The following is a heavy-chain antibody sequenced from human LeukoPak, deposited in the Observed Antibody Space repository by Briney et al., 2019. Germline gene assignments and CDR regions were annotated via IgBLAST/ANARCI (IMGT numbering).Heavy chain of an antibody. CDR1: GYSFSSYW. CDR3: ARRIGSGWYDY. CDR2: IYPSDSDT. V-gene: IGHV5-51*01. D-gene: IGHD6-19*01. J-gene: IGHJ4*02. Sequence: GESLKISCKGSGYSFSSYWIGWVRQMPGKGLEWMGIIYPSDSDTRYSPSFQGQVTMSVDKSISTAYLQWSSLKASDTAMYFCARRIGSGWYDYWGQGTLVTVSS.